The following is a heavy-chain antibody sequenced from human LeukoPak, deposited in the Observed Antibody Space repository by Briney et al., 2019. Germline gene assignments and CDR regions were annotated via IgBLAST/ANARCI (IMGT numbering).Heavy chain of an antibody. V-gene: IGHV3-30*18. CDR2: ISYDGSNK. D-gene: IGHD6-6*01. CDR3: AKDGSCSSSMDY. Sequence: GGSLRLSCAASGFTFSSYGMHWVRQAPGKGLEWVAVISYDGSNKYYADSVKGRFTISRDNSKNTLYLQMNSLRDEDTAVYYCAKDGSCSSSMDYWGQGTLVTVSS. CDR1: GFTFSSYG. J-gene: IGHJ4*02.